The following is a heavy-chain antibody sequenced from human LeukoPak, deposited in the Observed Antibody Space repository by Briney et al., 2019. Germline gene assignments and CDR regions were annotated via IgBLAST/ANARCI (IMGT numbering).Heavy chain of an antibody. CDR3: ATVNGGYCTNGVCLYFDY. J-gene: IGHJ4*02. Sequence: ASVKVSCKVSGYTLTELSMHWVRQAPGKGLEWMGGFDPEDGETIYAQKSQGRVTMTEDTSTDTAYMELSSLRSEDTAVYYCATVNGGYCTNGVCLYFDYWGQGTLVTVSS. CDR1: GYTLTELS. V-gene: IGHV1-24*01. CDR2: FDPEDGET. D-gene: IGHD2-8*01.